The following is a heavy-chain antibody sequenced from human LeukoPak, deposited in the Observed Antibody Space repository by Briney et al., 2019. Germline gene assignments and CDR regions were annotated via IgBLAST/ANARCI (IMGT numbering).Heavy chain of an antibody. V-gene: IGHV3-66*01. CDR2: IYRGGNT. CDR3: AREGGPMGGNFDY. Sequence: GGSLTLSHPASGFIVSTNYMSWVRQAPRKGLGWDSVIYRGGNTYYADSVKGRLTISRDDYKNTLYLQMHSLRAEDAAVYYCAREGGPMGGNFDYWGQGTLVTVSS. D-gene: IGHD3-10*01. J-gene: IGHJ4*02. CDR1: GFIVSTNY.